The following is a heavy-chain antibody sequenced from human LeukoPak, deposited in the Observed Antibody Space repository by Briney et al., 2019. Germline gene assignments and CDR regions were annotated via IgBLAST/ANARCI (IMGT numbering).Heavy chain of an antibody. Sequence: PGGSLRLSCAASGFTFSSYAMSWVRQAPGKGLEWVPAISGSGGSTYYADSVKGRFTISRDNSKNTLYLQMNSLRAEDTAVYYCAKDPLFSGSYLGYYFDYWGQGTLVTVSS. J-gene: IGHJ4*02. CDR2: ISGSGGST. CDR1: GFTFSSYA. CDR3: AKDPLFSGSYLGYYFDY. D-gene: IGHD3-10*01. V-gene: IGHV3-23*01.